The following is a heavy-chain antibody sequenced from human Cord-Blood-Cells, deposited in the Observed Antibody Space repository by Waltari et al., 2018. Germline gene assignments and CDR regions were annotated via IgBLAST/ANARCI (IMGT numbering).Heavy chain of an antibody. CDR1: GYTFTGYY. D-gene: IGHD6-13*01. CDR3: ARRPDGSSWSPLDY. V-gene: IGHV1-2*04. J-gene: IGHJ4*02. CDR2: INPNRGGT. Sequence: QVQLVQSGAEVKKPGASVKVSCKASGYTFTGYYMHWVRQAPGQGLEWMGWINPNRGGTNYAQKCQGWVTMTRDTSISTAYMELSRLRSNDTAVYYCARRPDGSSWSPLDYWGQGTLVTVAS.